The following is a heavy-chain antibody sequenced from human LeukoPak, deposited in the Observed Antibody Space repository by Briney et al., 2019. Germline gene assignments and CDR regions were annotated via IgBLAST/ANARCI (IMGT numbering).Heavy chain of an antibody. Sequence: GGSLRLSCVASGFTFSGYGMNWVRQAPGKGLEWVANIKEDGSEKYYVDSVKGRFTISRDNAKNSLYLQMNSLRAEDTAVYYCAKDTITMIVGYWGQGTLVTVSS. V-gene: IGHV3-7*03. J-gene: IGHJ4*02. D-gene: IGHD3-22*01. CDR3: AKDTITMIVGY. CDR1: GFTFSGYG. CDR2: IKEDGSEK.